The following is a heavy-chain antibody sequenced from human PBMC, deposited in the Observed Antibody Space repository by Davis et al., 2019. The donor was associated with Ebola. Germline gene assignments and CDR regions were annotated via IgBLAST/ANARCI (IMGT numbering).Heavy chain of an antibody. D-gene: IGHD3-10*01. Sequence: GESLKISCTASGYSFNTYWIGRVRQLPGKGLEWMGNFHPGTSDLKYSPSFQGQIIISVDRSIRTAYLEWRSLQSSDTGIYYCASQGHKKNYLIHGFWGQGTPVTVTS. CDR2: FHPGTSDL. CDR3: ASQGHKKNYLIHGF. J-gene: IGHJ4*02. V-gene: IGHV5-51*01. CDR1: GYSFNTYW.